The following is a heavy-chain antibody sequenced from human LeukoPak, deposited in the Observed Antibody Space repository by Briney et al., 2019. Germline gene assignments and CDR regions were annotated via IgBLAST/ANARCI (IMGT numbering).Heavy chain of an antibody. V-gene: IGHV1-2*02. Sequence: GASVKVSCKASGYTFTGYYMHWVRQAPGQGLEWMGWINPNSGGTNYAQKFQGRVTMTRDTSISTAYMELSRLRSDDTAVYYCARDPNRHIRAFDIWGQGTMVTVSS. J-gene: IGHJ3*02. CDR1: GYTFTGYY. CDR2: INPNSGGT. D-gene: IGHD2-21*01. CDR3: ARDPNRHIRAFDI.